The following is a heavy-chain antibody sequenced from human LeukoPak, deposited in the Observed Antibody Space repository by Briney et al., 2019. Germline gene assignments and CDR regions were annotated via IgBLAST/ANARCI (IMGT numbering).Heavy chain of an antibody. D-gene: IGHD6-13*01. CDR1: GFTFSSYA. Sequence: PGGSLRLSCAASGFTFSSYAMHWVRQAPGKGLEWVAAISYDGSNKYYADSVKGRFTISRDNSKNTLYLQMNSLRAEDTAVYYCARDGGTSAAGTNYGMDVWGQGTTVTVSS. CDR2: ISYDGSNK. J-gene: IGHJ6*02. V-gene: IGHV3-30-3*01. CDR3: ARDGGTSAAGTNYGMDV.